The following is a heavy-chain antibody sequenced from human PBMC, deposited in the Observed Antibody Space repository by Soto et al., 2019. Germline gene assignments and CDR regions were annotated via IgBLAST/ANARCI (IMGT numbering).Heavy chain of an antibody. Sequence: QLQLQESGPGLVKPSETLSLTCTVSGGSISSSSYYWGWIRQPPGKGLEWIGSIYYSGSTYYNPSLKSRVTISVDTSKNQFSLKLSSVTAADTAVYYCARHKVVPAATSQDDFDYWGQGTLVTVSS. CDR3: ARHKVVPAATSQDDFDY. CDR2: IYYSGST. CDR1: GGSISSSSYY. D-gene: IGHD2-2*01. J-gene: IGHJ4*02. V-gene: IGHV4-39*01.